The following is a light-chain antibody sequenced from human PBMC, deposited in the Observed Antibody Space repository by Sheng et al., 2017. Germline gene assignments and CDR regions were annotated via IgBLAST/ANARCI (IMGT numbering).Light chain of an antibody. CDR1: QNISVY. CDR2: ATS. Sequence: DIQMTQSPSSLSASVGDRVTITCRASQNISVYLNWYQQRPGKAPKLLISATSSLQSGVPSRFSGTGSGTDFTLTIGSLQPEDFATYYCQQSYRTPPTFGQGTKVE. J-gene: IGKJ1*01. CDR3: QQSYRTPPT. V-gene: IGKV1-39*01.